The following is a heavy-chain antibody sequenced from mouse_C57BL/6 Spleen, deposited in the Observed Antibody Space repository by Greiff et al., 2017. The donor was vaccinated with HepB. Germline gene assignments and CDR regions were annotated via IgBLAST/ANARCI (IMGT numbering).Heavy chain of an antibody. V-gene: IGHV1-22*01. D-gene: IGHD2-2*01. J-gene: IGHJ4*01. CDR2: INPNNGGT. Sequence: EVQLQQSGPELVKPGASVKMSCKASGYTFTDYNMHWVKQSHGKSLEWIGYINPNNGGTSYNQKFKGKATLTVNKSSSTAYMELRSLTSEDSAVYYCARVGVTTAGPSMDYWGQGTSVTVSS. CDR3: ARVGVTTAGPSMDY. CDR1: GYTFTDYN.